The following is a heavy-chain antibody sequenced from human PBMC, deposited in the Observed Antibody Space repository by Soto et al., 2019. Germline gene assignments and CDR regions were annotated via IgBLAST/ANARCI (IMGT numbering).Heavy chain of an antibody. V-gene: IGHV1-18*01. CDR1: GYTFTTFG. CDR3: AREYCTSTSCYGVDY. Sequence: ASVKVSCKASGYTFTTFGISWVRQAPGQGLEWMGWISTSNGNTKYAQKVQGRVTMSTDTTTSTAYMELSSLKSDDTAVYYCAREYCTSTSCYGVDYWGQGILVTVSS. J-gene: IGHJ4*02. CDR2: ISTSNGNT. D-gene: IGHD2-2*01.